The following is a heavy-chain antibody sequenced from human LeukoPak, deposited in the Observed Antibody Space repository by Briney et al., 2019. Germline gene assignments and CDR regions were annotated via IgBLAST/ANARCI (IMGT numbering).Heavy chain of an antibody. D-gene: IGHD4-17*01. J-gene: IGHJ4*02. CDR3: ARGPTVTTPDY. CDR2: ISYDGSNK. V-gene: IGHV3-30*03. Sequence: PGRSLRLSCAASGFTFSSYGMHWVRQAPGKGLEWVAVISYDGSNKYYADSVKGRFTISRDNSKNTLYLQMGSLRAEDMAVYYCARGPTVTTPDYWGQGTLVTVSS. CDR1: GFTFSSYG.